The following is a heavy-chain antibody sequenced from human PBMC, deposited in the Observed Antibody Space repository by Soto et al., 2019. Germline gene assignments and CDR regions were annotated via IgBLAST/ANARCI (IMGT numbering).Heavy chain of an antibody. CDR1: GFTFSSYA. CDR2: ISYDGSNK. CDR3: ARDSASGSYYHHVGH. D-gene: IGHD1-26*01. Sequence: GGSLRLSCAASGFTFSSYAMHWVRQAPGKGLEWVAVISYDGSNKYYADSVKGRFTISRDNSKNTLYLQMNSLRAEDTAVYYCARDSASGSYYHHVGHWGQGTLVTVSS. J-gene: IGHJ4*02. V-gene: IGHV3-30-3*01.